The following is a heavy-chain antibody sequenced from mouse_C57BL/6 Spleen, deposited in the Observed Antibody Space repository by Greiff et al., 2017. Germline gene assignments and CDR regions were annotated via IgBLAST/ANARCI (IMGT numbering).Heavy chain of an antibody. D-gene: IGHD1-1*01. Sequence: VQLQQPGAELVRPGTSVKLSCKASGYTFTSYWMHWVKQRPGQGLEWIGVIDPSDSYTNYNQKFKGKATLTVDTSSSTAYMQLSSLTSEDSAVYYCARDYGSLLDYWGQGTTLTVSS. V-gene: IGHV1-59*01. CDR1: GYTFTSYW. J-gene: IGHJ2*01. CDR3: ARDYGSLLDY. CDR2: IDPSDSYT.